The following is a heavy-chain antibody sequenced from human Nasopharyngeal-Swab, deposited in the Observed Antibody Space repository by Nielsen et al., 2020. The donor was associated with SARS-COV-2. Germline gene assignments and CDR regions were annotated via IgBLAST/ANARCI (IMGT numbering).Heavy chain of an antibody. Sequence: SETLSLTCAVYGGSFSGYYWSWIRQSPGKGLEWIGEISRSGRTNYNPSLNSRVTISLDTSKNPFSLKVTSVTAADTAVYYCARQGVPIRGWFKDYDRTAYEYWGQGTLVTVSS. CDR3: ARQGVPIRGWFKDYDRTAYEY. CDR2: ISRSGRT. V-gene: IGHV4-34*01. D-gene: IGHD3-22*01. J-gene: IGHJ4*02. CDR1: GGSFSGYY.